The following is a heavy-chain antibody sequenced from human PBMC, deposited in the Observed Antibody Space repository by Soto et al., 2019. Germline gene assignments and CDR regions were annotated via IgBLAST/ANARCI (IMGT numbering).Heavy chain of an antibody. V-gene: IGHV3-30*18. Sequence: GGSLRLSCEASGFNFSHYAMHWVRQAPGKGLEWLAIISLEGSNKYSAKAVKDRFTISRDNSKSTLYLQMNNLRPEDTAVYYCEKDGATPVAARFLYSCGPGTPVTVYS. J-gene: IGHJ4*02. D-gene: IGHD6-19*01. CDR3: EKDGATPVAARFLYS. CDR1: GFNFSHYA. CDR2: ISLEGSNK.